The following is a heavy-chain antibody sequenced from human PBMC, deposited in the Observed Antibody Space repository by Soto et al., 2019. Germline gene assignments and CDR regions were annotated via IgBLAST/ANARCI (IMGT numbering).Heavy chain of an antibody. D-gene: IGHD6-19*01. J-gene: IGHJ5*02. CDR3: AGAVAGFNWFDP. V-gene: IGHV3-21*01. CDR1: GFTFSSYS. CDR2: ISSSSRYI. Sequence: EVQLVESGGGLVKPGGSLRLSCAASGFTFSSYSMNWVRQAPGKGLEWVSSISSSSRYIYYADSVKGRFTISRDNAKNSLYLQMNSLRAEDTAVYYWAGAVAGFNWFDPWGQGTLVTVSS.